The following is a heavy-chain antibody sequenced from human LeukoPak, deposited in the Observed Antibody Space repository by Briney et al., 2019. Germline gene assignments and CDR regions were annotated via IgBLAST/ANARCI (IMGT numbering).Heavy chain of an antibody. CDR3: ARHADTALVNRHFDY. D-gene: IGHD5-18*01. CDR2: IYHSGST. Sequence: SETLSHTCTVSGYSISSGYYWGWIRQPPGKGLEWIGSIYHSGSTYYNPSLKSRVTISVDTSKNQFSLKLNSVTAADTAVYYCARHADTALVNRHFDYWGQGTLVTVSS. CDR1: GYSISSGYY. V-gene: IGHV4-38-2*02. J-gene: IGHJ4*02.